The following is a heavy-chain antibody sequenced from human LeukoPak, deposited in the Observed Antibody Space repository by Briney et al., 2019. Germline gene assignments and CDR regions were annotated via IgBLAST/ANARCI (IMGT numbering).Heavy chain of an antibody. Sequence: GGSLRLSCAASGFTFSSYAMSWVRQAPGKGLEWVSVISGSGGSTYYADSVKGRFTISRDNSKNTLYLQMNSLRAEDTAVYYCAKDRSGWELLERFDYWGQGTLVTVSS. D-gene: IGHD1-26*01. CDR2: ISGSGGST. J-gene: IGHJ4*02. CDR3: AKDRSGWELLERFDY. V-gene: IGHV3-23*01. CDR1: GFTFSSYA.